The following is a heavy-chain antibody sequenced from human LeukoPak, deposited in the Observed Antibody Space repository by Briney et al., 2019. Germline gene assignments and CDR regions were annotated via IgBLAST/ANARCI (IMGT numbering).Heavy chain of an antibody. V-gene: IGHV4-4*09. J-gene: IGHJ4*02. CDR3: ARFRNGYFDY. CDR2: IYTSGST. CDR1: GGSTSSYY. Sequence: PSETLSLTCTVSGGSTSSYYWSWIRQPPGKGLEWTGYIYTSGSTNYNPSLKSRVTISVDTSKNQFSLKLSSVTAADTAVYYCARFRNGYFDYWGQGTLVTVSS. D-gene: IGHD2/OR15-2a*01.